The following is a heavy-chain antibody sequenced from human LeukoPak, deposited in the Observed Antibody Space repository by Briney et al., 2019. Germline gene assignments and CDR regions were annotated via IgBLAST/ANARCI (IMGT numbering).Heavy chain of an antibody. V-gene: IGHV3-7*01. Sequence: GGSLRLSCAVSGFTFSNYWMSWVRQAPGKGPEWVAHIKQDESEKYYVDSVKGRFTISRDNAKNSLYLQMNSLRAEDTANYYCARDKVVGASKFDYWGQGTLVTVSS. D-gene: IGHD1-26*01. CDR1: GFTFSNYW. J-gene: IGHJ4*02. CDR2: IKQDESEK. CDR3: ARDKVVGASKFDY.